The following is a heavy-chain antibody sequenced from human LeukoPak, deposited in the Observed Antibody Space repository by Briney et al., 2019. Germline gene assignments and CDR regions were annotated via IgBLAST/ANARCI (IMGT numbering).Heavy chain of an antibody. CDR1: GYTFTSYD. Sequence: ASVKVSCKASGYTFTSYDINWVRQATGQGLEWMGWMNPNSGNTGYAQKFQGRVTMTRNTSISTAYMELSSLRSEDTAVYYCARVPRYSDWLVNWFDPWGQGTLVTVSS. CDR3: ARVPRYSDWLVNWFDP. J-gene: IGHJ5*02. V-gene: IGHV1-8*01. D-gene: IGHD3-9*01. CDR2: MNPNSGNT.